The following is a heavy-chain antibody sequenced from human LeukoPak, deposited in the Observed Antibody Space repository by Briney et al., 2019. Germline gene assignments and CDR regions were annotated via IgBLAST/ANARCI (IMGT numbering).Heavy chain of an antibody. D-gene: IGHD3-10*01. V-gene: IGHV1-2*02. CDR3: ARARGRWFGVPGVY. Sequence: GASVKVSCKASGYTFTGYYMHWVRQAPGQGLEWMGWINPNSGGTNYAQKFQGRVTMTRDTSISTAYMELSRLRSDDTAVYYCARARGRWFGVPGVYWGQGTLVTVSS. CDR1: GYTFTGYY. CDR2: INPNSGGT. J-gene: IGHJ4*02.